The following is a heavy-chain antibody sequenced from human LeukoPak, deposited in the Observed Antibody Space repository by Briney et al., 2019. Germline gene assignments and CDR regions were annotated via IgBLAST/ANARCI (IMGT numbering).Heavy chain of an antibody. Sequence: SETLSLTCTVSGGSISSYYWSWIRQPPGKGLEWIGYIYYSGSTNYNPSLKSRVTISVDTSKNQFSLKLSSVTAADTAVYYCASRRITMVRGVIYDYWGQGTLVTVSS. CDR1: GGSISSYY. J-gene: IGHJ4*02. V-gene: IGHV4-59*08. CDR2: IYYSGST. D-gene: IGHD3-10*01. CDR3: ASRRITMVRGVIYDY.